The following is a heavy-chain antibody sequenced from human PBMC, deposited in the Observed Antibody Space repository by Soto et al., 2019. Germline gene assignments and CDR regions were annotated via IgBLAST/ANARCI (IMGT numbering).Heavy chain of an antibody. CDR2: ISDSSSTI. CDR3: ARDDYPYYDDSSGYHFDY. J-gene: IGHJ4*02. CDR1: GFTFSGHW. V-gene: IGHV3-48*01. D-gene: IGHD3-22*01. Sequence: PGGSLRLSCAASGFTFSGHWMHWVRQAPGKGLEWVSYISDSSSTIHYADSVKGRFTISRDNAKNSLYLQMNSLRAEDTAVYYCARDDYPYYDDSSGYHFDYWGQGALVTVSS.